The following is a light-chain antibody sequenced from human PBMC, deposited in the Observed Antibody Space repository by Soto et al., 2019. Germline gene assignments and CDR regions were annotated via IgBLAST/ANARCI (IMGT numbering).Light chain of an antibody. CDR2: AVS. Sequence: QSVLAQPASVSGSPGQSITISCTGTSSDVGLYDYVSWYQQHPGKAPQLMIYAVSNRPSGVSNRFSASKSGNTASLFISGLRAEDEADYYCSSYRSDSSYVFGSGTKVTVL. CDR1: SSDVGLYDY. J-gene: IGLJ1*01. V-gene: IGLV2-14*01. CDR3: SSYRSDSSYV.